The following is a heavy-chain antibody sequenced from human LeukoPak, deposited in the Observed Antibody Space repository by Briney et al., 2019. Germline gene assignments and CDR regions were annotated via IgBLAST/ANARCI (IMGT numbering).Heavy chain of an antibody. CDR1: GFTFSSYS. Sequence: GGSLRLSCAASGFTFSSYSMNWVRQAPGKGLEWVSSISTSSSYINYADSVKGRFTISRDNAKKSLYLQMNSLRAEDTAVYYCAELGITMIGGVWGKGTTVTISS. D-gene: IGHD3-10*02. CDR3: AELGITMIGGV. CDR2: ISTSSSYI. V-gene: IGHV3-21*01. J-gene: IGHJ6*04.